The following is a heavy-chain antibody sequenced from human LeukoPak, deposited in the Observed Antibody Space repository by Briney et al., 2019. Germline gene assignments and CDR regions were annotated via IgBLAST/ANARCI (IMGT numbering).Heavy chain of an antibody. V-gene: IGHV3-48*03. D-gene: IGHD3-22*01. CDR3: ARDGLVSYYYDSSGYDY. J-gene: IGHJ4*02. CDR2: ISSSGSTI. Sequence: PGGSLRLSSAASGFTFSSYEMNWVRQAPGKGLEWVSYISSSGSTIYYADSVKGRFTISRDNAKNSLYLQMNSLRAEDTAVYYCARDGLVSYYYDSSGYDYWGQGTLVTVSS. CDR1: GFTFSSYE.